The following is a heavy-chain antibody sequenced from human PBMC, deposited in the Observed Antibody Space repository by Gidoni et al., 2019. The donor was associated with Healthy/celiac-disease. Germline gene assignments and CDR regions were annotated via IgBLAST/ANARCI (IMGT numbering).Heavy chain of an antibody. CDR3: ASYSGTYYPN. V-gene: IGHV3-48*03. J-gene: IGHJ4*02. D-gene: IGHD1-26*01. CDR1: GFTFSSYE. CDR2: ISSSGSTI. Sequence: EVQLVESGGGLVQPGGSLRLSCAASGFTFSSYEMNWVRQAPGKGLEWVSYISSSGSTIYYADSVKGRFTISRDNAKNSLYLQMNSLRAEDTAVYYCASYSGTYYPNWGQGTLVTVSS.